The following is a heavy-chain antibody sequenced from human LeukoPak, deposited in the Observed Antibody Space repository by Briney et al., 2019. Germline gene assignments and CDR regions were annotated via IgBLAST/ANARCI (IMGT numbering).Heavy chain of an antibody. D-gene: IGHD2-2*02. CDR2: IYYSGST. CDR3: ASNTASTDC. J-gene: IGHJ4*02. CDR1: GGSISSYY. Sequence: PSETLSLTCTVSGGSISSYYWSWIRQPPGKGLEWIGYIYYSGSTYYNPSLKSRVTISVDTSKNQFSLKLSSVTAADTAVYYCASNTASTDCWGQGTLVTVSS. V-gene: IGHV4-30-4*01.